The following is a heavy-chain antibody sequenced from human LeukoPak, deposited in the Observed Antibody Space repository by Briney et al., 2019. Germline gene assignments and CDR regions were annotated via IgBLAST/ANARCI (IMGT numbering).Heavy chain of an antibody. CDR2: IKSKTDGGTT. V-gene: IGHV3-15*01. J-gene: IGHJ3*02. CDR3: TTALLAWVDAFDI. D-gene: IGHD7-27*01. CDR1: GFTFSNAW. Sequence: GGSLRLSCAASGFTFSNAWMSWVRQAPGKGLEWVGRIKSKTDGGTTDYAAPVKGRFTISRDDSKNTLYLQMNSLKTEDTAVYYCTTALLAWVDAFDIWGQGTMVTVSS.